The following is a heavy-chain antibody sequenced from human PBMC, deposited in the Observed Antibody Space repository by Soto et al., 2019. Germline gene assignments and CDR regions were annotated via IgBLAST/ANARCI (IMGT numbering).Heavy chain of an antibody. CDR3: ASAPRLNYGPLTRFDP. Sequence: QVQLVQSGAEVKKPGSSVKVSCKASGGTFSSYAISWGRQAPGQGLEWMGGIIPIFGTANYAQKFQGRVTITADKSTSTAYMELSSLRSEDTAVYYCASAPRLNYGPLTRFDPWGQGTLVTVSS. J-gene: IGHJ5*02. D-gene: IGHD3-10*01. CDR1: GGTFSSYA. V-gene: IGHV1-69*06. CDR2: IIPIFGTA.